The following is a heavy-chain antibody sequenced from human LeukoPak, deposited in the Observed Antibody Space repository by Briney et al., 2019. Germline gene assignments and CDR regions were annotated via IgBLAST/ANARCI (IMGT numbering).Heavy chain of an antibody. V-gene: IGHV3-74*03. J-gene: IGHJ4*02. Sequence: PGGSLRLSCAASGFTFSNYWMHWVRQAPGKGLVWVSRISTDGSSTTYADSVKGRFTISRDNAENTLYLEMNGLRAEDTAVYYCARDRYCTTTRCSDYWGQGTLVTVSS. CDR1: GFTFSNYW. CDR2: ISTDGSST. D-gene: IGHD2-2*01. CDR3: ARDRYCTTTRCSDY.